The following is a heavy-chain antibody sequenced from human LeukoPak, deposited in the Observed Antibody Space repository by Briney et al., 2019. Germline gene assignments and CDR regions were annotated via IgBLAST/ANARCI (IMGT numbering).Heavy chain of an antibody. D-gene: IGHD1-1*01. CDR2: ISGSNSYI. J-gene: IGHJ4*02. V-gene: IGHV3-21*01. Sequence: ETLSLTCTVSGASISSYYWIWIRQAPGKGLEWVSSISGSNSYIFYADSVKGRFTVSRDNAKDSLYLQMNSLRAEDTAVYYCARALTTLTYEGYWGQGTLVTVSS. CDR3: ARALTTLTYEGY. CDR1: GASISSYY.